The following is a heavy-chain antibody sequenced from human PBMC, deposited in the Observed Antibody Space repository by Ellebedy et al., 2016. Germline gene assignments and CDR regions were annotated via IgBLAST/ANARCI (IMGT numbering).Heavy chain of an antibody. CDR2: IYSDDNT. J-gene: IGHJ5*02. D-gene: IGHD2-15*01. CDR3: ATVISGGSPMGWFDP. CDR1: GFTVSSNY. V-gene: IGHV3-66*01. Sequence: GGSLRLSCAASGFTVSSNYMNWVRQAPGKGLEWVSVIYSDDNTYYADSVKGRFTISRDNSKNTLYLQMNSLRAEDTAVYYCATVISGGSPMGWFDPWGQGTLVTVSS.